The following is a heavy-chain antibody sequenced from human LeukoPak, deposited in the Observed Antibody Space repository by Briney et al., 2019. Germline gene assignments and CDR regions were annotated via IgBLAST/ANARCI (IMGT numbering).Heavy chain of an antibody. J-gene: IGHJ4*02. CDR1: GFSFSSYE. CDR3: TTAAYYYDNSAYYPRVGLDY. D-gene: IGHD3-22*01. V-gene: IGHV3-15*01. CDR2: IKSKADGGTT. Sequence: GGSLRLSCSASGFSFSSYEMNWVRQAPGKGLEWVGHIKSKADGGTTDYAAPVKGRFTISRDDSKDTLYMQMNSLKIEDTAVYFYTTAAYYYDNSAYYPRVGLDYWGQGTLVTVSS.